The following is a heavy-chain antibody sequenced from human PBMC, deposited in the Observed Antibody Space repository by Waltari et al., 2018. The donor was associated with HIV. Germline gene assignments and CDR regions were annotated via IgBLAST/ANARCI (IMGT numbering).Heavy chain of an antibody. CDR3: AREKRLGLDGMDV. D-gene: IGHD6-19*01. CDR2: ISPNTGGT. Sequence: GDSVKVSFRASGDTVADSYIHWMRQAPGQGLEWMGWISPNTGGTNYPQNFQGRVTLTRDTSISTVFLELRSLRSDDSAIYYCAREKRLGLDGMDVWGPGTTVIVSS. J-gene: IGHJ6*02. CDR1: GDTVADSY. V-gene: IGHV1-2*02.